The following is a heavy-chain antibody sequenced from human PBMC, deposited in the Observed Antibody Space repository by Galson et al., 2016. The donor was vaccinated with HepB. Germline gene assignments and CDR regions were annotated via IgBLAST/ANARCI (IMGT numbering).Heavy chain of an antibody. Sequence: SLRLSCAASGFTFSSHSMHWARQAPGKGLEWVAVISHDGGNHFYADSVKGRFPLSRENSKNTLSLQMNRLKPDDTAVYFCARGLRWSGFFKIHFYYGMDVWGQGTTVTVSS. J-gene: IGHJ6*02. D-gene: IGHD3-3*01. V-gene: IGHV3-30*14. CDR2: ISHDGGNH. CDR1: GFTFSSHS. CDR3: ARGLRWSGFFKIHFYYGMDV.